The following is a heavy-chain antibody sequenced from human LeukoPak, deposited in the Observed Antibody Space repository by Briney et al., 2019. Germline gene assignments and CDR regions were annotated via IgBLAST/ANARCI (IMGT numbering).Heavy chain of an antibody. V-gene: IGHV1-18*01. Sequence: GASVKVSCKASGYIFTNYGISWVRQAPGQGLEWMGWVSPYNGYAIYTQKLQGRVTMTRDTSTTTAYMELRSLASDDTAMYFCAKNGSTWIDSWGQGTLVTVSS. CDR2: VSPYNGYA. D-gene: IGHD6-13*01. J-gene: IGHJ4*02. CDR1: GYIFTNYG. CDR3: AKNGSTWIDS.